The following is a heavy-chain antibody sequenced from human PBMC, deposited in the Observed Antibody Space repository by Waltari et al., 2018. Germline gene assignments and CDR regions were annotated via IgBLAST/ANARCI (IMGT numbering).Heavy chain of an antibody. J-gene: IGHJ4*02. V-gene: IGHV3-30*02. CDR2: ISYDGSNE. CDR3: VKGNEIDY. Sequence: QVHLVESGGGVVKQGGSLGLSCAAPVFNFTLFGMHWVRQAPGKGLDGVSFISYDGSNENYADSVKGRFTMSRDNSKKMLYVQMNNLRAEDSAVYYCVKGNEIDYWGQGTLVTVSS. CDR1: VFNFTLFG. D-gene: IGHD1-1*01.